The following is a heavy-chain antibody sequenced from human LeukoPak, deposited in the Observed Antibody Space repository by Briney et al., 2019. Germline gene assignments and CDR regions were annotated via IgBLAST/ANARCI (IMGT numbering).Heavy chain of an antibody. J-gene: IGHJ4*02. Sequence: SVKVSCKASGGTFSSYAISWVRQAPGQGLEWMGGIIPIFGTANYAQKFQGRVTITADESTSTAYMELSSLRSEDTAVYYCAREGDIVATPFDYWGQGTLVTVSS. CDR1: GGTFSSYA. CDR3: AREGDIVATPFDY. V-gene: IGHV1-69*13. D-gene: IGHD5-12*01. CDR2: IIPIFGTA.